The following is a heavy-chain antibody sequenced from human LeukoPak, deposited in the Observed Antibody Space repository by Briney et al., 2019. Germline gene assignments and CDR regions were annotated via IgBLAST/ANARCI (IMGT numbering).Heavy chain of an antibody. Sequence: PSETQSLTCTVSGGSISSSSYYWGWIRQPPGKGLEWIGEINHSGSTNYNPSLKSRVTISVDTSKNQFSLKLSPVTAADTAVYYRARRTVGRMTTVTTRWSRWFDPWGQGTLVTVSS. D-gene: IGHD4-17*01. CDR1: GGSISSSSYY. CDR2: INHSGST. J-gene: IGHJ5*02. V-gene: IGHV4-61*05. CDR3: ARRTVGRMTTVTTRWSRWFDP.